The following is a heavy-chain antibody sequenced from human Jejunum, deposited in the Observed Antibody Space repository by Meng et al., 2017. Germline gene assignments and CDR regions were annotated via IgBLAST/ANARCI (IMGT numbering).Heavy chain of an antibody. D-gene: IGHD6-13*01. Sequence: SGPTLVKPTQTLTLTCTFSGFSLSTSGVGVGWIRQPPGKALECLALIYWDDDKRYNPSLKNRLTITKDTSKNQVVLTMTNMDPVDTVTYYCAHRLAYSSNYNVGWFDPWGQGTLVTVSS. V-gene: IGHV2-5*02. CDR2: IYWDDDK. CDR3: AHRLAYSSNYNVGWFDP. CDR1: GFSLSTSGVG. J-gene: IGHJ5*02.